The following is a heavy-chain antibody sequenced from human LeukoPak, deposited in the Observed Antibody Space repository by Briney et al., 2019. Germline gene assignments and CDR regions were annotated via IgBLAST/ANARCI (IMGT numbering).Heavy chain of an antibody. D-gene: IGHD3-3*01. Sequence: GASVKVSCKASGYTFTSYGISWVRQAPGQGLEWMGWISAYNGNTNYAQKLQGRVTMTTDTSTSTAYMELRSLRSDDTAVYHCARVTIFGVVISKFDYWGQGTLVTVSS. CDR3: ARVTIFGVVISKFDY. J-gene: IGHJ4*02. CDR1: GYTFTSYG. CDR2: ISAYNGNT. V-gene: IGHV1-18*01.